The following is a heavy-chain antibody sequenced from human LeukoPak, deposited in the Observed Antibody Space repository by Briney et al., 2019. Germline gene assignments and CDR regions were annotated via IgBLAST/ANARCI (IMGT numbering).Heavy chain of an antibody. CDR2: ISSRSSTI. D-gene: IGHD3-22*01. Sequence: GGSLRLSCAASGFTFSDYYMSWIRQAPGKGLEWVSYISSRSSTIYYADSVKGRFTISRDNAKHSLYLQMNSLRAEDTAVYYCANLIPMIVPWGQGTLVTVSS. CDR3: ANLIPMIVP. V-gene: IGHV3-11*01. CDR1: GFTFSDYY. J-gene: IGHJ5*02.